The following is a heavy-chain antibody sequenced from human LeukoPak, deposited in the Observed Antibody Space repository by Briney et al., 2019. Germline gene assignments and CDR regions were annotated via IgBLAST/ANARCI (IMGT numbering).Heavy chain of an antibody. V-gene: IGHV3-48*03. CDR2: IHSSGTVK. J-gene: IGHJ4*02. Sequence: HLGGSLRLSCVVSRFPFSIYEMNWVRQAPGKGLEWVSNIHSSGTVKYYSDSVKGRFSISRDNAKSSLYLQMNSLRVEDTAVYYCALLTVASDFDYWGQGALVTVSS. CDR3: ALLTVASDFDY. D-gene: IGHD5-12*01. CDR1: RFPFSIYE.